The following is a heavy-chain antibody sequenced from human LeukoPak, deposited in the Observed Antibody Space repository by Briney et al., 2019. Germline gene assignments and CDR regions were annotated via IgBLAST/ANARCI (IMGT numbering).Heavy chain of an antibody. J-gene: IGHJ6*03. CDR1: GYTFTSYG. CDR2: ISAYNGNT. CDR3: ARTWYSSGWYVTYYYYYMDV. V-gene: IGHV1-18*01. Sequence: GASVKVSCKASGYTFTSYGISWVRQAPGQGLEWMGWISAYNGNTNYAQKLQSRVTMTTDTSTSTAYMELRSLRSDDTAVYYCARTWYSSGWYVTYYYYYMDVWGKGTTVTVSS. D-gene: IGHD6-19*01.